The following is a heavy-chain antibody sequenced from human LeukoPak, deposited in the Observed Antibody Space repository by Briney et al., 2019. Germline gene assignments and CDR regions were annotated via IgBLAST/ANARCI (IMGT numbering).Heavy chain of an antibody. Sequence: SETLSLTCTVSGGSISSFYWSWIRQPPGKGLEWIGYIHYTGSTSFNPSPKSRLSISVDTSKNQLSLKLSSVTAADTAVYYCARGEDIVVVPAAIKDAYYYYYMGVWGKGTTVTVSS. J-gene: IGHJ6*03. D-gene: IGHD2-2*02. CDR1: GGSISSFY. CDR2: IHYTGST. V-gene: IGHV4-59*08. CDR3: ARGEDIVVVPAAIKDAYYYYYMGV.